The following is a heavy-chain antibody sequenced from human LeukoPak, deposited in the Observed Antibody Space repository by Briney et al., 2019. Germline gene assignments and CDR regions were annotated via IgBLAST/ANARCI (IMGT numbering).Heavy chain of an antibody. CDR3: ARGNYDNSGYYQNYFDY. J-gene: IGHJ4*02. Sequence: SETLSLTCTVSGGSISSYYWSWIRQPPGKGLEWIGYIYYSGSTNYNPSLKSRVTISVDTSKNQISLKLSSVTAADTAVYYCARGNYDNSGYYQNYFDYWGQGTLVTVSS. CDR2: IYYSGST. D-gene: IGHD3-22*01. CDR1: GGSISSYY. V-gene: IGHV4-59*01.